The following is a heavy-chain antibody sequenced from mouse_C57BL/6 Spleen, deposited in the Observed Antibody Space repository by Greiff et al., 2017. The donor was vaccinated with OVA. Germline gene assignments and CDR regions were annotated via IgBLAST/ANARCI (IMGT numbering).Heavy chain of an antibody. CDR2: IYPYNGVS. J-gene: IGHJ4*01. Sequence: EVQVVESGPELVKPGASVKISCKASGYSFTGYYMHWVKQSHGNILNWIGYIYPYNGVSSYNQKFKGKATLTVDKSSSTAYMELRSLTSEDSAVYYCARKYYGTLYAMDYWGQGTSVTVSS. D-gene: IGHD1-1*01. CDR3: ARKYYGTLYAMDY. V-gene: IGHV1-31*01. CDR1: GYSFTGYY.